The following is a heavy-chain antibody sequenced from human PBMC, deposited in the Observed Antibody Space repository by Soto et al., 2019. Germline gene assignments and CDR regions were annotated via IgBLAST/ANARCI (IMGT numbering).Heavy chain of an antibody. J-gene: IGHJ6*03. CDR2: INHSGST. V-gene: IGHV4-34*01. D-gene: IGHD3-10*01. CDR3: ARGEMVEVRGVWEV. CDR1: SEEFSGYY. Sequence: SLTSAASSEEFSGYYECRTRQPPGKGLEWIGEINHSGSTNYNPSLKSRVTISVDTSKNQFSLKLSSVTTADTAVYYCARGEMVEVRGVWEVRGKGTTANVS.